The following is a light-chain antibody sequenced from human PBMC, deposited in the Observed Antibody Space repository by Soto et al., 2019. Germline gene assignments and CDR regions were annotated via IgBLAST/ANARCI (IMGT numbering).Light chain of an antibody. CDR1: SSNIGAGYA. J-gene: IGLJ2*01. CDR2: DNT. V-gene: IGLV1-40*01. Sequence: QSVLTQPPSASGAPGQRVTISCTGSSSNIGAGYAVHWYQQFPGIAPKLLIYDNTNRPSGVPDRFSGSKSGTSASLAITGLQAEDEADHYCQSYDSSLSGSVFGGGTKLTVL. CDR3: QSYDSSLSGSV.